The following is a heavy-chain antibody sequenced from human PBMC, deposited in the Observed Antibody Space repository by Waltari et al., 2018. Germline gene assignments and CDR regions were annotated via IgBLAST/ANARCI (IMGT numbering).Heavy chain of an antibody. CDR1: GYTFTSYY. CDR3: ARVAAAAGACDY. J-gene: IGHJ4*02. Sequence: QVQLVQSGAEVKKPGASVKVSCKASGYTFTSYYMHWVRQAPGQGLEWMGIINPRGGSTSYAQKFQGRVTMTRDTSTSTVYMELSSLRSEDTAVYYCARVAAAAGACDYWGQGTLVTVSS. V-gene: IGHV1-46*01. CDR2: INPRGGST. D-gene: IGHD6-13*01.